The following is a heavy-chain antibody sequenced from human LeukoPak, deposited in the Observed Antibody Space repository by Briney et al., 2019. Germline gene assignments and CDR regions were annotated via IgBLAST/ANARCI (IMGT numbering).Heavy chain of an antibody. J-gene: IGHJ4*02. CDR2: IYYSGST. Sequence: TLSLTCTVSGGSISSGGYYWSWIRQHPGKGLEWIGYIYYSGSTYYNPSLRSRVAISVDTSKNQFSLKLTSVTAADTAVYYCARDSSVSGTYYSRYFDYWGQGTLVTVSS. D-gene: IGHD3-10*01. V-gene: IGHV4-31*03. CDR1: GGSISSGGYY. CDR3: ARDSSVSGTYYSRYFDY.